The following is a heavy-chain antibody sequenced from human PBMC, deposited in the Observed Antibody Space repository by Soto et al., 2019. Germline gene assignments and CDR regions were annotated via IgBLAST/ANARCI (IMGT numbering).Heavy chain of an antibody. V-gene: IGHV3-66*01. Sequence: GGSLRLSCAASGITVSRNYMTWVRLTPGKGLEWVSVLYSGGSTYYIDSVRGRFTISRDDSENTLYLQMTNLKAADTAVYYCASAPTSQDRSGYTYWGQGTLVTVSS. D-gene: IGHD6-19*01. CDR2: LYSGGST. J-gene: IGHJ4*02. CDR3: ASAPTSQDRSGYTY. CDR1: GITVSRNY.